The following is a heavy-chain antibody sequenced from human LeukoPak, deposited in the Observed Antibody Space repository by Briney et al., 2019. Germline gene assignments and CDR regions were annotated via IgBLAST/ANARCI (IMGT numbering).Heavy chain of an antibody. CDR2: IYTSGTT. Sequence: PSETLFLTCTVSGGSFSSYYWSWIRQPAGKGLEWIGHIYTSGTTNYNPSLKSRVTMSIDTSKNQFSLKLSSVTAADTAIYYCARDAKYYFGSRTYFFFEYWGQGTLLTVSS. D-gene: IGHD3-10*01. V-gene: IGHV4-4*07. CDR1: GGSFSSYY. CDR3: ARDAKYYFGSRTYFFFEY. J-gene: IGHJ4*02.